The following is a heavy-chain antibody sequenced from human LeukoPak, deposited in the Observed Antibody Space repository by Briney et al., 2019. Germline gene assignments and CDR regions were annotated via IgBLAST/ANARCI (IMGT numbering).Heavy chain of an antibody. CDR1: GGSYSGYH. D-gene: IGHD3-22*01. CDR2: INPSGST. V-gene: IGHV4-34*01. J-gene: IGHJ6*03. Sequence: PSETLSLTCAVYGGSYSGYHWTWIRQSPGKGLEWIGDINPSGSTYYNPSLKSRLTISVDTSKNQFSLKLRSVTAADTAVYYCARGRHDITMIVVVMTSVSYYLDVWGKGTTVTVS. CDR3: ARGRHDITMIVVVMTSVSYYLDV.